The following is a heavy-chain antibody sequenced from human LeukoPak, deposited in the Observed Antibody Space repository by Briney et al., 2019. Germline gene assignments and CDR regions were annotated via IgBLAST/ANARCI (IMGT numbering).Heavy chain of an antibody. D-gene: IGHD6-13*01. V-gene: IGHV3-74*01. CDR1: EFTFGIYW. Sequence: GGSLRLSCAASEFTFGIYWMHWVRQAPGKGLVWVSRINSDGRSTSYADSVKGRFTISRDNAKNTLYLQMNSLRAEDTAVYYCARVGNSWHYFDYWGQGTPVTVSS. J-gene: IGHJ4*02. CDR2: INSDGRST. CDR3: ARVGNSWHYFDY.